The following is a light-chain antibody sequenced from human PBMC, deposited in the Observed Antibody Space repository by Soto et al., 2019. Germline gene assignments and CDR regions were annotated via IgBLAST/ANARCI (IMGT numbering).Light chain of an antibody. CDR3: QQYGSSPIT. V-gene: IGKV3-20*01. CDR1: QSVSSSF. CDR2: DAS. J-gene: IGKJ5*01. Sequence: EIVLTQSPGTLSLSPGERATLSCRASQSVSSSFLAWYQQKVGQAPRLLIYDASSRATGIPDRFSGSGSVTDFTLTISRLEPEDFALYYCQQYGSSPITFGQGTRLEIK.